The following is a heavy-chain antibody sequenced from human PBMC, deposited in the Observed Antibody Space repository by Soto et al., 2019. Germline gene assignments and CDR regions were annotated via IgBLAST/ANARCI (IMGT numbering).Heavy chain of an antibody. CDR1: GGTFSSYA. D-gene: IGHD7-27*01. CDR3: ESQLPGDYSYYGMDV. Sequence: QVHLVQSGAEVKKPGSSVKVSCKASGGTFSSYAISWVRQAPGQGLEWMGGIIPIFGTADYAQKFQGRVTITADESTSTDYMDLSSLRSEDTAVYYCESQLPGDYSYYGMDVWGQGTTGTVSS. J-gene: IGHJ6*02. V-gene: IGHV1-69*12. CDR2: IIPIFGTA.